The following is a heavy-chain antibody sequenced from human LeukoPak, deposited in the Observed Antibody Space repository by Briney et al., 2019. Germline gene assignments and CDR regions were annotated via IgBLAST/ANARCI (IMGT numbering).Heavy chain of an antibody. Sequence: SETLSLTCTVSGGSINSYYWSWIRQPPGKGLEWIGYIYYSGSTKYNPSLKSRVTISVDTSKNQFSLRLSSVTAAATAVYYCARGGPGVVAAGADYWGQGTLVTVSS. V-gene: IGHV4-59*01. J-gene: IGHJ4*02. CDR2: IYYSGST. CDR1: GGSINSYY. CDR3: ARGGPGVVAAGADY. D-gene: IGHD2-15*01.